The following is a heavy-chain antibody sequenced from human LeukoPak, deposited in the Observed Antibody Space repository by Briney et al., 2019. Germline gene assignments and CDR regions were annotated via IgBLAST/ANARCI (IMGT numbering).Heavy chain of an antibody. D-gene: IGHD6-19*01. CDR3: ASIAVAGTIRFDY. J-gene: IGHJ4*02. CDR2: INPNSGGT. Sequence: ASVKVSCKASGYTFTSYAMHWVRQAPGQRLEWMGRINPNSGGTNYAQKFQGRVTMTRDTSISTAYMELSRLRSDDTAVYYCASIAVAGTIRFDYWGQGTLVTVSS. V-gene: IGHV1-2*06. CDR1: GYTFTSYA.